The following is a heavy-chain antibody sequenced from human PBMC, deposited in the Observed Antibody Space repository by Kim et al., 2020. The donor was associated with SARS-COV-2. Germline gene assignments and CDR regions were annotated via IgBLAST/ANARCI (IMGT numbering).Heavy chain of an antibody. J-gene: IGHJ6*02. CDR2: IYYSGST. CDR3: VRGGEGIAAAEMDV. V-gene: IGHV4-39*01. D-gene: IGHD6-13*01. CDR1: GGSISSSSYY. Sequence: SETLSLTCTVSGGSISSSSYYWGWIRQPPGKGLEWIGSIYYSGSTYYNPSLKSRVTISVDTSKNQFSLKLSSVTAADTAVYYCVRGGEGIAAAEMDVWGQGTTVTVSS.